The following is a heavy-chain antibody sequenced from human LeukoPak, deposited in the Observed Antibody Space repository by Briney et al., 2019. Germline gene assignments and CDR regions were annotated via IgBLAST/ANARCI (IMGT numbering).Heavy chain of an antibody. CDR1: GYTFTSYY. D-gene: IGHD5-24*01. CDR2: INPSGGST. V-gene: IGHV1-46*01. Sequence: GASVKVSCKASGYTFTSYYMHWVRQAPGQGLEWMGIINPSGGSTSYAQKSQGRVTMTRDTSTSTVYMELSSLRSEDTAVYYCARDRWGRDGYNYFDYWGQGTLVTVSS. J-gene: IGHJ4*02. CDR3: ARDRWGRDGYNYFDY.